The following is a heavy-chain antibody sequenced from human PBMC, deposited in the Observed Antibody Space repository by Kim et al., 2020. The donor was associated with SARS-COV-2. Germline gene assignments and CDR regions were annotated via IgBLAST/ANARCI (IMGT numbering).Heavy chain of an antibody. CDR2: IWYDGSNK. CDR1: GFTFSSYG. V-gene: IGHV3-33*01. J-gene: IGHJ5*02. CDR3: AREHSSGYYYNWFDP. Sequence: GGSLRLSCAASGFTFSSYGMHWVRQAPGKGLEWVAVIWYDGSNKYYADSVKGRFTISRDNSKNTLYLQMNSLRAEDTAVYYCAREHSSGYYYNWFDPWGQGTLVTVSS. D-gene: IGHD3-22*01.